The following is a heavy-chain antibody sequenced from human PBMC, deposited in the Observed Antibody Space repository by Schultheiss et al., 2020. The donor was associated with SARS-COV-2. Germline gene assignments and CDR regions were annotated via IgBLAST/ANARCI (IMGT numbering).Heavy chain of an antibody. Sequence: GGSLRLSCAASGFTFSSYAMHWVRQAPGKGLEWVTVISYDGSNKYYADSVKGRFTISRDNSKNTLYLQMNSLRAEDTAVYYCARDRAPIVVLPAANLDYWGQGTLVTVSS. J-gene: IGHJ4*02. CDR3: ARDRAPIVVLPAANLDY. V-gene: IGHV3-30*04. D-gene: IGHD2-2*01. CDR2: ISYDGSNK. CDR1: GFTFSSYA.